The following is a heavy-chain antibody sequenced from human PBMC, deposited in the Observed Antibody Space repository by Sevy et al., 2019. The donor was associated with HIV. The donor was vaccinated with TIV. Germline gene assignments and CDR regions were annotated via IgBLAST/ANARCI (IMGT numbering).Heavy chain of an antibody. D-gene: IGHD3-22*01. Sequence: GGSLRLSCAASGFTFSRYAMHWVRQAPGKGLEWVTIISYDGTIKYYAESVKGRFTISRDNSKNTLYLQMNSLSTDDTAVYYCARNPNYSDDSSDSVHDAFDIWGQGTTVTVSS. V-gene: IGHV3-30-3*01. CDR2: ISYDGTIK. J-gene: IGHJ3*02. CDR1: GFTFSRYA. CDR3: ARNPNYSDDSSDSVHDAFDI.